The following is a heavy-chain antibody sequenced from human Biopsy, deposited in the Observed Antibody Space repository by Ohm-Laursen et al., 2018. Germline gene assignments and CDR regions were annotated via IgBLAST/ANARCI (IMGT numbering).Heavy chain of an antibody. CDR2: IKTKGFRERT. CDR3: TRWYDRSGYYRDL. Sequence: SLRLSCTASGFTFADFAVSWVRQAPGKGLEWVGLIKTKGFRERTQYAASVEGRFTISRDDSKGVAYLEMSGLKTEDTALYYCTRWYDRSGYYRDLWGQGTLVTVSP. J-gene: IGHJ5*02. D-gene: IGHD3-22*01. V-gene: IGHV3-49*04. CDR1: GFTFADFA.